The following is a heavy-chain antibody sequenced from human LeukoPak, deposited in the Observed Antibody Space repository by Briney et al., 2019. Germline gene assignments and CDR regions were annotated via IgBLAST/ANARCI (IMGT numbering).Heavy chain of an antibody. V-gene: IGHV5-51*01. CDR3: ARWYSSSWFDY. J-gene: IGHJ4*02. Sequence: GESLKISCQGSGYSFTSYWIGWVRQLPGKGLEWMGIIYPGDSDTRYSPSFQGQVTISADKSISTAYLQWSSLKASDTAMYYCARWYSSSWFDYWGQGTLVTVSS. CDR2: IYPGDSDT. CDR1: GYSFTSYW. D-gene: IGHD6-13*01.